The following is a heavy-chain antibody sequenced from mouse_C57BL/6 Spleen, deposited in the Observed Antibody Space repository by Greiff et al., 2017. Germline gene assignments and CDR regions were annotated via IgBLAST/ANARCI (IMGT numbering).Heavy chain of an antibody. CDR3: ARIYYDYDGYFDV. CDR2: INPNNGGT. D-gene: IGHD2-4*01. J-gene: IGHJ1*03. V-gene: IGHV1-26*01. CDR1: GYTFTDYY. Sequence: VQLQQSGPELVKPGASVKISCKASGYTFTDYYMNWVKQSHGKSLEWIGDINPNNGGTSYNQKFKGKATLTVDKSSSTAYMERRILTSEDSAVYYCARIYYDYDGYFDVWGTGTTVTVSS.